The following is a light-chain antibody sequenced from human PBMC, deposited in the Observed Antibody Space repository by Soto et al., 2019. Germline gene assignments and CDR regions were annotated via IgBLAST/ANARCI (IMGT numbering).Light chain of an antibody. V-gene: IGLV1-47*01. CDR1: SSNIGSNY. CDR2: RNN. Sequence: QSALTQPPSASGTPGQRVTISCSGSSSNIGSNYVYWYQQLPGTAPKLLMYRNNKRPSGVPDRFSGSKSGTSASLAISGLRSEDEADYYCAAWDDRVSGSYVFGTWTKVTVL. J-gene: IGLJ1*01. CDR3: AAWDDRVSGSYV.